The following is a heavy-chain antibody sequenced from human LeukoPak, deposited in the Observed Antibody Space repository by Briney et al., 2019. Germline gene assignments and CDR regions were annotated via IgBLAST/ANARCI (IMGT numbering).Heavy chain of an antibody. V-gene: IGHV4-59*08. CDR3: ARHPFSDGFDI. CDR1: GGSISTFY. CDR2: IFYTGNT. J-gene: IGHJ3*02. Sequence: SETLSLTCTVSGGSISTFYWSWIRQPPGKGLEWIAYIFYTGNTNYNPSLKGRVTISVDTSKNQFSLKLNSVTAADTAVYYCARHPFSDGFDIWGQGTMVTVSS.